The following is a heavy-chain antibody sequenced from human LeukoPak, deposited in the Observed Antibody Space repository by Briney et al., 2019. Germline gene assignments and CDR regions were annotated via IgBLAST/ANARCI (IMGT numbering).Heavy chain of an antibody. Sequence: SETLSLTCTVSGGSISSYYWSWIRQPPGKGLEWIGYIYYSGSTNYNPSLKSRVTISVDTSKNQFSLKLSSVTAADTAVYYCARGRDYGDYWGQGTLVTVSS. J-gene: IGHJ4*02. CDR3: ARGRDYGDY. V-gene: IGHV4-59*12. CDR1: GGSISSYY. CDR2: IYYSGST.